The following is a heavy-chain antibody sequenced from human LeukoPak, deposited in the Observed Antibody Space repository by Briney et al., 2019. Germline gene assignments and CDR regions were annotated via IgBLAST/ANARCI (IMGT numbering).Heavy chain of an antibody. V-gene: IGHV3-7*01. CDR2: IKQDGTER. Sequence: PGGSLRLSCAASGFTFTTYWMSWVRQAPGKGLEWVANIKQDGTERYYVDSVKGRFTISRDNAKNSLYLQMNSLRAEDTAVYYCARRGVNYSPGAAGEDYWGQGTLVTVSS. CDR1: GFTFTTYW. J-gene: IGHJ4*02. D-gene: IGHD1-26*01. CDR3: ARRGVNYSPGAAGEDY.